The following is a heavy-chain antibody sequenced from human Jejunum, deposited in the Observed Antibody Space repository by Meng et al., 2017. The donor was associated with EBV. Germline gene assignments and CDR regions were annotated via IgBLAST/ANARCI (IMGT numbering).Heavy chain of an antibody. D-gene: IGHD1/OR15-1a*01. J-gene: IGHJ5*02. Sequence: EVKVVECGGGLVQSGGSLGLSGAASGFTFSSSARGRVRQAPGKGLEWVSSIGGSGGATYYADSVKGRFTISRDNSKSTLYLQMNSLRAEDTAVYYCAKLTRAWGQGTLVTVSS. CDR2: IGGSGGAT. CDR1: GFTFSSSA. CDR3: AKLTRA. V-gene: IGHV3-23*04.